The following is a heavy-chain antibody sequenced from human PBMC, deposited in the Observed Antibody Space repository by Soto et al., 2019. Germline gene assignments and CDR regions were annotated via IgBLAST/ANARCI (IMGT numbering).Heavy chain of an antibody. CDR2: IYPSNSET. D-gene: IGHD3-16*01. V-gene: IGHV5-51*01. CDR1: GFRFTTYW. Sequence: PGESLKISCEVSGFRFTTYWVAWVRQMPGKGLEWMGSIYPSNSETRYSPSFQGQVTISADKSTTTAYLQWSSLKASDTAMYYCARTYTRDSPTDYWGQGTLVTVSS. J-gene: IGHJ4*02. CDR3: ARTYTRDSPTDY.